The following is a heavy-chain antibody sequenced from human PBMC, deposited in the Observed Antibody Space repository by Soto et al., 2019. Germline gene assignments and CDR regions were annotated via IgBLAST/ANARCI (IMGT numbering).Heavy chain of an antibody. CDR3: AREVDTAMVTHFDY. J-gene: IGHJ4*02. Sequence: ASVKVSCTASGGTFCSYAISWVRQAPGQGLEWMGGIIPIFGTANYAQKFQGRVTITADESTSTAYMELSSLRSEDTAVYYCAREVDTAMVTHFDYWGQGTLVTVSS. V-gene: IGHV1-69*13. D-gene: IGHD5-18*01. CDR2: IIPIFGTA. CDR1: GGTFCSYA.